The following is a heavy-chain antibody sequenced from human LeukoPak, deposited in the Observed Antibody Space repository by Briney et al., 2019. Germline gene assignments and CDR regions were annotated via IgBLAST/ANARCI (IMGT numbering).Heavy chain of an antibody. V-gene: IGHV3-21*01. CDR1: RHILNIFY. CDR3: VRYPSYFRAMDV. J-gene: IGHJ6*02. D-gene: IGHD2/OR15-2a*01. Sequence: GGSLSFYCAPSRHILNIFYVMCVRQAPGEVLEWVSSITTGSSYIYYVDSVQGRFTVSRDNVKNSLFLQMIRLRVEKTPLYYFVRYPSYFRAMDVSGRG. CDR2: ITTGSSYI.